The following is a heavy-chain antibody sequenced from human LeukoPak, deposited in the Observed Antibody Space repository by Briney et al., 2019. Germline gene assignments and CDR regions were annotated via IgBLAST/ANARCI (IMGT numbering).Heavy chain of an antibody. CDR2: IIANFVTA. V-gene: IGHV1-69*06. Sequence: SVKVSCKASRGTFSRYAISWVRQAPGHRLEWMGGIIANFVTADYAQKFQGRVKIPADKSTSTAYMEMSSLRSEDTAVYYCARSLYGSGSYYNHYYYHYMDVWGKGTTVTVSS. J-gene: IGHJ6*03. D-gene: IGHD3-10*01. CDR1: RGTFSRYA. CDR3: ARSLYGSGSYYNHYYYHYMDV.